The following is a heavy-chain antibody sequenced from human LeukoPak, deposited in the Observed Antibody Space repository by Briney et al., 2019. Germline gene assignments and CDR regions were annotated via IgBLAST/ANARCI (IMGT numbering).Heavy chain of an antibody. D-gene: IGHD6-19*01. CDR3: ARDWTVAGIPFDP. Sequence: QPGGSLRLSCAASGFTFSSYGMHWVRQAPGKGLEWVSVIYSGGSTYYADSVKGRFTISRDNSKNTLYLQMNSLRAEDTAVYYCARDWTVAGIPFDPWGQGTLVTVSS. J-gene: IGHJ5*02. CDR2: IYSGGST. CDR1: GFTFSSYG. V-gene: IGHV3-66*01.